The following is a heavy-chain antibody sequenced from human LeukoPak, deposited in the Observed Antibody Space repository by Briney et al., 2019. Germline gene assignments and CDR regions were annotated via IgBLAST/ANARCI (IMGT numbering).Heavy chain of an antibody. V-gene: IGHV4-39*07. CDR2: IYYSGST. CDR3: ARVVAVAGRGAYFDH. CDR1: GGPISSSSYY. Sequence: SETLSLTCTVSGGPISSSSYYWGWIRQPPGKGLEWIGSIYYSGSTYYNPSLKSRVTISVDTSKNQFSLKLSSVTAADTAVYYCARVVAVAGRGAYFDHWGQGTLVTVSS. D-gene: IGHD6-19*01. J-gene: IGHJ4*02.